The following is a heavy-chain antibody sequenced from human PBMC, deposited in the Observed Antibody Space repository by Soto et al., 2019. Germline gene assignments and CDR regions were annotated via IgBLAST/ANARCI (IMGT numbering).Heavy chain of an antibody. V-gene: IGHV4-59*08. J-gene: IGHJ4*02. CDR3: ARLWLGPYYFDY. CDR1: GGSISSYY. D-gene: IGHD6-19*01. Sequence: SETLSLTCTVSGGSISSYYWSWIRQPPGKGLEWIGYIYYSGSTNYNPSLKSRVTISVDTSKNQFSLKLSSVTAADTAVYYCARLWLGPYYFDYWGQGTLVTVSS. CDR2: IYYSGST.